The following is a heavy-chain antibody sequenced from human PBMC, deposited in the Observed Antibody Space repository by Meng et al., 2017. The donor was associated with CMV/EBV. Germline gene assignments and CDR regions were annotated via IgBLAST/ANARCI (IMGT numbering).Heavy chain of an antibody. J-gene: IGHJ6*02. CDR3: ARSLYCSSTSCYLEGMDV. CDR2: INHSGST. D-gene: IGHD2-2*01. V-gene: IGHV4-34*01. Sequence: GSLRLSCTVSGGSISSYYWSWIRQPPGKGLEWIGEINHSGSTNYNPSLKSRVTISVDKSKNQFSLKLSSVTAADTAVYYCARSLYCSSTSCYLEGMDVWGQGTTVTVSS. CDR1: GGSISSYY.